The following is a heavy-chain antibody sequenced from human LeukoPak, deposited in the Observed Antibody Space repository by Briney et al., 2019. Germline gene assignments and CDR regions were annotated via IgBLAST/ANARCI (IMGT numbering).Heavy chain of an antibody. CDR3: ARGGLVRGSLNSLTGFDF. V-gene: IGHV3-7*01. CDR2: IKQDGSEK. CDR1: GFTFSSYW. J-gene: IGHJ3*01. Sequence: GGSLRLSCAASGFTFSSYWMSWVRQAPGKGLEWVANIKQDGSEKYYVDSVKGRFTISRDNAKNSLYLQMNSLRAEDTALYYCARGGLVRGSLNSLTGFDFWGQGTMVTVSS. D-gene: IGHD3-10*01.